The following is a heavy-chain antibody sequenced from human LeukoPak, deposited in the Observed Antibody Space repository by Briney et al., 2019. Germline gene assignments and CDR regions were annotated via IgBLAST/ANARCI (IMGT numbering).Heavy chain of an antibody. CDR2: IYNRGST. CDR1: SGSISNYY. CDR3: ARGRYGYSNTWYWFDP. D-gene: IGHD6-13*01. Sequence: PSETLSLTCSVSSGSISNYYWNWIRQPPGKGLEWIGYIYNRGSTNYNPSLKSRVTISVDTSKNQFSLKLTSVTAADTAVYYCARGRYGYSNTWYWFDPWGQGTLVTVSS. V-gene: IGHV4-59*01. J-gene: IGHJ5*02.